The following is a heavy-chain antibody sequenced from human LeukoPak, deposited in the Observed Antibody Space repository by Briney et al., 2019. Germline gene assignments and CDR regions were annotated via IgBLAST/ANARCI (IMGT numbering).Heavy chain of an antibody. J-gene: IGHJ3*01. CDR3: ARAPGIAAPMG. CDR1: GFTFSSYW. Sequence: GGSLRLSCAASGFTFSSYWMSWVRQAPGKGLEWVANIKQDGSEKYYVDSVKGRFTISGDNAKNSLYPQMNSLRAEDTAVYYCARAPGIAAPMGWGQGTMVTVSS. V-gene: IGHV3-7*01. D-gene: IGHD6-13*01. CDR2: IKQDGSEK.